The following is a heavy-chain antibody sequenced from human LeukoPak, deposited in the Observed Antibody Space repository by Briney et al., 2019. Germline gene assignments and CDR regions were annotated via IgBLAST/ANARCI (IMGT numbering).Heavy chain of an antibody. CDR2: ISFDVSNE. D-gene: IGHD2-15*01. CDR3: AKDRRMILETYYFDY. Sequence: PGRSLRLSCAAAGFNFSNYGMHWVRQAPGKGLEWVAIISFDVSNEYYADSVKGRFTISRDNSKNTLYLQMNSLRAEDTAVYYCAKDRRMILETYYFDYWGQGTLVTVSS. V-gene: IGHV3-30*18. CDR1: GFNFSNYG. J-gene: IGHJ4*02.